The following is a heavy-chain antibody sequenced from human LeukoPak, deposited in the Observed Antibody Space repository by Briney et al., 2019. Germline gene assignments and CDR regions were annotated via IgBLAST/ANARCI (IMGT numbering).Heavy chain of an antibody. CDR3: AKDGGGYYPYYYYYMDV. CDR2: IRYDGNNK. D-gene: IGHD3-22*01. Sequence: GGSLRLSCGASGFTFSNYGMLWVRQAPGKGLDWVAFIRYDGNNKLYADSVKGRFTISRDNSKNTLYLHINSLRAEDTAVYYCAKDGGGYYPYYYYYMDVWGKGTTVTISS. J-gene: IGHJ6*03. CDR1: GFTFSNYG. V-gene: IGHV3-30*02.